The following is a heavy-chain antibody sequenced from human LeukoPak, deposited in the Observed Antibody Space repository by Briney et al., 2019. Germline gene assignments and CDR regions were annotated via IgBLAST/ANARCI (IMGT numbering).Heavy chain of an antibody. V-gene: IGHV4-39*01. CDR2: IYYSGST. CDR3: ARHYDILTGYTYYFDY. Sequence: SETLSLTCTVSGGSISSSSYYWGWLRQPPGTGLEWIGSIYYSGSTYYNPSLKSRVTISVDTSKNQFSLKLSSVTAADTAVYYCARHYDILTGYTYYFDYWGQGTLVTVSS. D-gene: IGHD3-9*01. CDR1: GGSISSSSYY. J-gene: IGHJ4*02.